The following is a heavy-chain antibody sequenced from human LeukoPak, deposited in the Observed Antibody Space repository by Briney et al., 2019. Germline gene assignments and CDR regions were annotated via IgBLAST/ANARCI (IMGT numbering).Heavy chain of an antibody. Sequence: GGSLRLSCAASGFTFDDYAMHWVRQAPGKGLEWISLVTEDGGGSNYADSVKGRFTISRDNSKHFLFLQINSLRTEDTALYYCAKGGSSGFHDYWGQGTLVTVSS. CDR1: GFTFDDYA. V-gene: IGHV3-43*02. J-gene: IGHJ4*02. D-gene: IGHD3-22*01. CDR3: AKGGSSGFHDY. CDR2: VTEDGGGS.